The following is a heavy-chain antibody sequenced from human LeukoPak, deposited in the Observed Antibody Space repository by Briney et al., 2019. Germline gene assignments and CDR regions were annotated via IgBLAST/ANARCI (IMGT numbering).Heavy chain of an antibody. J-gene: IGHJ4*02. D-gene: IGHD3-22*01. V-gene: IGHV4-59*12. CDR2: INQSGTT. Sequence: PSETLSLTCTVSGGSITNFYGGWSRQSPGKGLEWIGEINQSGTTDYNPSLKSRVIISIDTSKTQFSLKLSSVTAADTAVYYCARDYDSSGYYPFYWGQGTPVTVSS. CDR3: ARDYDSSGYYPFY. CDR1: GGSITNFY.